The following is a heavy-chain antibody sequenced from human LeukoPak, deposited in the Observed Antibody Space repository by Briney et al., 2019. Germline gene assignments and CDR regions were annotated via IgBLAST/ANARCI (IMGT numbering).Heavy chain of an antibody. Sequence: GGSLRLSCAASGFTFSSYSMNWVRQAPGKGLEWVSYISSSSTIYYADSVKGRFTISRDNAKNSLYLQMNSLRDEDTAVYYCARESLRMVFMASGGMDVWGQGTTVTVSS. J-gene: IGHJ6*02. D-gene: IGHD3-16*01. CDR3: ARESLRMVFMASGGMDV. CDR1: GFTFSSYS. CDR2: ISSSSTI. V-gene: IGHV3-48*02.